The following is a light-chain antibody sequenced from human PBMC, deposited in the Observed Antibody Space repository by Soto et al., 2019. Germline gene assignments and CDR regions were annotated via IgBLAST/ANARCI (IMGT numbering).Light chain of an antibody. J-gene: IGKJ4*01. CDR2: GAS. CDR3: QQYNNWPHT. V-gene: IGKV3-20*01. CDR1: QSVSSSY. Sequence: EIVLTQSPGTLSLSPGERATLSCRASQSVSSSYLAWYQQKPGQAPRLLIYGASSRATGIPDRFSGSGSGTDFTLTISRLEPEDFAVYYCQQYNNWPHTFGGGTKVEI.